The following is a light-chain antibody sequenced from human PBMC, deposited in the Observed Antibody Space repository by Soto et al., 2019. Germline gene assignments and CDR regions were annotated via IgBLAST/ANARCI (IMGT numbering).Light chain of an antibody. J-gene: IGKJ3*01. Sequence: AIQWTQSPASLSASVGDRVTISCRASQGIGSALAWYQQKPGTAPRLLIYNASNLESGVPSRFRGSGSGTDFTLTISSLQPEDFATYYCQQFNNYPFTFGPGTKVDIK. CDR3: QQFNNYPFT. CDR1: QGIGSA. CDR2: NAS. V-gene: IGKV1D-13*01.